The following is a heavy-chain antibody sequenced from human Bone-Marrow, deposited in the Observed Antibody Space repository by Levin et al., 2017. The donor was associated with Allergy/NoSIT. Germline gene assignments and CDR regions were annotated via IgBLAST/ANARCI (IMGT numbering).Heavy chain of an antibody. D-gene: IGHD3-9*01. J-gene: IGHJ6*02. CDR1: GFTFSSYS. Sequence: PGESLKISCAASGFTFSSYSMNWVRQAPGKGLEWVSSISSSSSYIYYADSVKGRFTISRDNAKNSLYLQMNSLRAEDTAVYYCARDRYLRYQGGMDVWGQGTTVTVSS. CDR3: ARDRYLRYQGGMDV. CDR2: ISSSSSYI. V-gene: IGHV3-21*01.